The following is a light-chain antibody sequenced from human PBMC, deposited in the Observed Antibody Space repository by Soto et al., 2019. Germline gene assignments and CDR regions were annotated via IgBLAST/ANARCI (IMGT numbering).Light chain of an antibody. CDR1: QSVSSD. Sequence: EIVMTQSPATLSVSPGERATLSCRASQSVSSDLAWYQQKPGQAPRLLVYGASTRATGIPVRFSGSGSVTEFNLTISSLQSEDFAVYYCQQYNNWPYPFRQGPKLEIQ. V-gene: IGKV3-15*01. CDR3: QQYNNWPYP. J-gene: IGKJ2*01. CDR2: GAS.